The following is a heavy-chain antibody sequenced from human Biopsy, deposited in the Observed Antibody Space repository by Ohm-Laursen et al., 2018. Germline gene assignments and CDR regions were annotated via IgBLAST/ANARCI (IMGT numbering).Heavy chain of an antibody. V-gene: IGHV3-21*01. Sequence: SLRLSCAAVGFSVSSYDMSWVRQAPGKGLEWISYISETSSHIYDADSVRGRFTVARDIAKNSLYLQLNNLRVEDTAVYYCARERGRKSIAATDYWGQGVLVTVSS. J-gene: IGHJ4*02. CDR2: ISETSSHI. CDR3: ARERGRKSIAATDY. D-gene: IGHD6-6*01. CDR1: GFSVSSYD.